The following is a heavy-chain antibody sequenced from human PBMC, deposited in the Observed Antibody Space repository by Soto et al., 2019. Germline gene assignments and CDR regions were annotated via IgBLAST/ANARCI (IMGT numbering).Heavy chain of an antibody. CDR1: GYTFNTYG. D-gene: IGHD3-3*01. CDR3: ARPGTILGRNGMDV. J-gene: IGHJ6*02. V-gene: IGHV1-18*04. Sequence: QAQLVQSGAEVKKPGASVKVSCKTSGYTFNTYGISWVRQVPGQGPEWMGWIGGYNGYTKYAQKSQGRVTMTTDTSTSTAYMDMRSLRSDDTAVYYCARPGTILGRNGMDVWGQGTTVIVSS. CDR2: IGGYNGYT.